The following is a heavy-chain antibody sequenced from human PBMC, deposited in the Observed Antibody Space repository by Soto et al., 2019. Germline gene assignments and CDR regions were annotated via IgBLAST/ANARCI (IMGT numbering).Heavy chain of an antibody. J-gene: IGHJ6*04. D-gene: IGHD6-19*01. CDR2: IKQDGSEK. V-gene: IGHV3-7*01. Sequence: GGSLRLSCAASGFTFSSYWMSWVRQAPGKGLEWVANIKQDGSEKYYVDSVKGRFTISRDNAKNSLYLQMNSLRAEDTAVYYCARQGSGWYYYYYGMDVWGKGTTVTVSS. CDR3: ARQGSGWYYYYYGMDV. CDR1: GFTFSSYW.